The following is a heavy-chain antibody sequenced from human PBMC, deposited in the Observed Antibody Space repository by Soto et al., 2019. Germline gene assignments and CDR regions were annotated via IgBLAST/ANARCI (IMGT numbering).Heavy chain of an antibody. Sequence: QVQLVQSGAEVKKPGSSVKVSCKASGGTFSSYTISWVRQAPGQGLEWMGRIIPILGIANYAQKFQGRVTITADKSMSTAYMELSSLRSEDTAVYYCARGGAIGGNSAPYYYYGMDVWGQGTTVTVSS. V-gene: IGHV1-69*02. CDR1: GGTFSSYT. CDR2: IIPILGIA. CDR3: ARGGAIGGNSAPYYYYGMDV. D-gene: IGHD3-16*02. J-gene: IGHJ6*02.